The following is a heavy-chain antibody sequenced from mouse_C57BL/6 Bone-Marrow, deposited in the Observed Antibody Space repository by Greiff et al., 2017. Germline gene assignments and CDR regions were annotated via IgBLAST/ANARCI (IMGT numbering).Heavy chain of an antibody. Sequence: VQLQQSGAELVRPGTSVKVSCKASGYDFTNYLIEWVKQRPGQGLEWIGVINPGSGGTNYNEKFKGKATLTADKSSNTAYLPLSSLTSADSAVYFCARPIWDALDFDYWGQGTTLTVSS. CDR1: GYDFTNYL. CDR3: ARPIWDALDFDY. J-gene: IGHJ2*01. V-gene: IGHV1-54*01. D-gene: IGHD4-1*01. CDR2: INPGSGGT.